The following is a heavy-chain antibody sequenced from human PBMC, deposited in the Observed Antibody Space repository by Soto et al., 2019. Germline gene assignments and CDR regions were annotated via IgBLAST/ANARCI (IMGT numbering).Heavy chain of an antibody. Sequence: QVQLQESGPGLVKPSETLSLICTVSGGSISSYYWSWIRQPPGKGLEWIGYIYYSGSTDYNPSLKRRVTISTDTSKNPFSLNLSSVTAADTAVYYCARHTYHPASFEYWGQGTLITVSS. CDR3: ARHTYHPASFEY. D-gene: IGHD2-2*01. CDR1: GGSISSYY. CDR2: IYYSGST. J-gene: IGHJ4*02. V-gene: IGHV4-59*08.